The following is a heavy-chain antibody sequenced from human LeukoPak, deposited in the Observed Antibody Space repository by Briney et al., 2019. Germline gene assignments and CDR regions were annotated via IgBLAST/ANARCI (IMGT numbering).Heavy chain of an antibody. CDR3: ARSGGSSWISWFDP. V-gene: IGHV3-66*02. CDR2: IYSGGST. Sequence: GGSLRLSCAASGLTVSSNYMSWVRQAPGKGLEWVSVIYSGGSTYYADSVKGRFTISRDNSKNTLYLQMNSLRAEDTAVYYCARSGGSSWISWFDPWGQGTLVTVSS. CDR1: GLTVSSNY. J-gene: IGHJ5*02. D-gene: IGHD5-12*01.